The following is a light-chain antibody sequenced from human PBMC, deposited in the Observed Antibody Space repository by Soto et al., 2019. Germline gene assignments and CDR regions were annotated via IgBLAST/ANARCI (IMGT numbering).Light chain of an antibody. Sequence: DIKMTQSPSSLSASVEYRVTITCRASQSISFYLNWYRQKPGKAPKLLIYTASNVQSGVPSRISASGSGTDFTLTISSLQHEDFATYYCQQSYNMPRTFGQGTKVDIK. CDR2: TAS. CDR1: QSISFY. CDR3: QQSYNMPRT. J-gene: IGKJ1*01. V-gene: IGKV1-39*01.